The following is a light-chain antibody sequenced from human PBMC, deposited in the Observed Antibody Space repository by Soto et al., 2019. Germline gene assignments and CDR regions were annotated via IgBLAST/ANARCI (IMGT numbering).Light chain of an antibody. Sequence: LTQSPAALSLSPRARATLSCRASQSVSSYLAWYQQKPGQAPRLLIYDASNRATGIPARFSGSGSGTDFTLTISSLEPEDFAVYYCQHRSIWPVSFGQGTRLAIK. J-gene: IGKJ5*01. V-gene: IGKV3-11*01. CDR2: DAS. CDR3: QHRSIWPVS. CDR1: QSVSSY.